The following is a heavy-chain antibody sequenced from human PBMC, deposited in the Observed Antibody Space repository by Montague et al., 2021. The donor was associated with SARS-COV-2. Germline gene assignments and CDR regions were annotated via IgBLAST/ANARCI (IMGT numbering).Heavy chain of an antibody. D-gene: IGHD5-24*01. V-gene: IGHV4-61*02. CDR1: GGSISRGYYY. CDR3: ARGDVEMATIKSGGPFYHFDY. Sequence: TLSLTCTVSGGSISRGYYYWSWIRLPAGKGLEWIGRIYRSGSPNYNPSLESRVVLSVDTSRDQFSMKMTSVTAADTAVYYCARGDVEMATIKSGGPFYHFDYWAREPWSPSPQ. CDR2: IYRSGSP. J-gene: IGHJ4*02.